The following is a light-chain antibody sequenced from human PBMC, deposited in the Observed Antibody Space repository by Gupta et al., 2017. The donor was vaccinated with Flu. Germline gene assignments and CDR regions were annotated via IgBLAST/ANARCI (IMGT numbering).Light chain of an antibody. J-gene: IGKJ4*01. CDR3: QHYKSWPLT. CDR1: QSVNSN. Sequence: VLPPSPATLSVSPGERATLSCSASQSVNSNLAWYQQKPGQSPRLFMYGASTRATGIPARFSGSGSGTEFTLTISSLQSEDFAVYYCQHYKSWPLTFGGGTKVEIK. V-gene: IGKV3-15*01. CDR2: GAS.